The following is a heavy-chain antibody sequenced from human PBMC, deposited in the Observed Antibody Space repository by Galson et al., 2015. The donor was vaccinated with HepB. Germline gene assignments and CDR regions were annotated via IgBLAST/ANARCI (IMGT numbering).Heavy chain of an antibody. CDR1: GYTFTSHY. J-gene: IGHJ4*02. Sequence: SVKVSCKASGYTFTSHYIHWVRQAPGQGLESMGIINPNGGSTTYAQKFQARVTMTRDTSTSTVYMELSSLRSEDTAVYYCARQGVRGVYYFDYWGQGTPVTVSS. CDR3: ARQGVRGVYYFDY. V-gene: IGHV1-46*01. D-gene: IGHD3-10*01. CDR2: INPNGGST.